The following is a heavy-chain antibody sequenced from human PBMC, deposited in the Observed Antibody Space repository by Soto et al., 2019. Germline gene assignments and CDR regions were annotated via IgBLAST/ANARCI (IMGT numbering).Heavy chain of an antibody. CDR3: ASESYGGEFDY. Sequence: QVQLVQSGAEEKKPGASVKVSCKASGYTFTSYAMHWVRQAPGQRLEWMGWINAGNGNTKYSQKFQGRVTITRDTSASTAYMERSSRRSADTAVYYCASESYGGEFDYWGQGTLVTVSS. CDR2: INAGNGNT. J-gene: IGHJ4*02. V-gene: IGHV1-3*05. CDR1: GYTFTSYA. D-gene: IGHD4-17*01.